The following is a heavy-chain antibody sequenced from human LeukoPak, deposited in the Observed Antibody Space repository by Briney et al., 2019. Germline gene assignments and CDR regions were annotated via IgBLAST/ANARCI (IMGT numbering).Heavy chain of an antibody. D-gene: IGHD3-22*01. CDR1: GGSISSHY. V-gene: IGHV4-59*11. Sequence: SETLSLTCTVSGGSISSHYWSWIRQPPGKGLEWIGYIYYSGSTNYSPSLKSRVTISVDTSKNQFSLKLSSVTAADTAVYYCARDQVDYDTPDHFDYWGKGTLVTVSS. J-gene: IGHJ4*02. CDR2: IYYSGST. CDR3: ARDQVDYDTPDHFDY.